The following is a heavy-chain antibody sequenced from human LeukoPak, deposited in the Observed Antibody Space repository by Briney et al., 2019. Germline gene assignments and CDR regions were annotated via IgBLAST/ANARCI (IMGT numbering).Heavy chain of an antibody. V-gene: IGHV3-30*02. D-gene: IGHD6-13*01. Sequence: GGSLRLSCAASGFTFSSYGMHWVRQAPGKGLEWVAFIRYDGSNKYYADSVKGRFTISRDNSKNTLYLQMNSLRAEDTAVYYCANPTYSSSWYTTPSYFDYWGQGTLVTVSS. CDR1: GFTFSSYG. J-gene: IGHJ4*02. CDR2: IRYDGSNK. CDR3: ANPTYSSSWYTTPSYFDY.